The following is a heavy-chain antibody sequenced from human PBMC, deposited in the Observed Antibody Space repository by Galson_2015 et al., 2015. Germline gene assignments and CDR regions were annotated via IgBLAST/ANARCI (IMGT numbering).Heavy chain of an antibody. CDR1: GYTFTSYA. Sequence: VKVSCKASGYTFTSYAIHWVRQAPGQRLEWMGWINGGNGNPNYSQKFQGRITFTRDTSASTAYMEVSSLRSEDTAVYYCTLVDYGDYWGQGTLVSVSS. J-gene: IGHJ4*02. CDR2: INGGNGNP. D-gene: IGHD2-15*01. CDR3: TLVDYGDY. V-gene: IGHV1-3*01.